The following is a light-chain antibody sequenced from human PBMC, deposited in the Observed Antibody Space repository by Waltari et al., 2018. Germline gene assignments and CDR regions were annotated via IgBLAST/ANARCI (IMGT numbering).Light chain of an antibody. CDR2: DVS. CDR1: SSDVGAYNY. J-gene: IGLJ1*01. V-gene: IGLV2-11*01. CDR3: CSYAGSYTYV. Sequence: QSALTQPRSVSGSPGQSVTISCTGTSSDVGAYNYLSWYQHHPGKAPKLMIYDVSKRPSGVPDRFSGSKSGNTASLTISGLQAEDEADYYCCSYAGSYTYVFGTGTKVTVL.